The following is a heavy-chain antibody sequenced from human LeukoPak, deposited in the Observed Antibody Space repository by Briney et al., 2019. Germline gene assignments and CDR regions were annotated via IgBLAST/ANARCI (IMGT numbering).Heavy chain of an antibody. CDR2: VYYTGST. V-gene: IGHV4-59*08. CDR3: ARHFAYSSSSYFDY. CDR1: GGSVSNYY. J-gene: IGHJ4*02. D-gene: IGHD6-6*01. Sequence: PSETLSLTCSASGGSVSNYYWSWIRQPPGKGLEWIGYVYYTGSTNYNPSLKSRVTMFEDKSKNQFSLRLYSATVADTAVYYCARHFAYSSSSYFDYWGQGSLVTVSS.